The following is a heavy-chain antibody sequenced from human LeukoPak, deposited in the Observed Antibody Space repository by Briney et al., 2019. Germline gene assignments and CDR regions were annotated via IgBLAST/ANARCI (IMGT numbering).Heavy chain of an antibody. D-gene: IGHD6-13*01. CDR2: IYYSGST. Sequence: SETLSLTCTVSGGSISSSSSYWGWIRQPPGKGLEWIGSIYYSGSTNYNPSLKSRVTISVDTSKNQFSLKLTSVTAADTAVYYCARDRSQWNSSNWYGPFDPWGQGTLVTVSS. J-gene: IGHJ5*02. V-gene: IGHV4-39*07. CDR1: GGSISSSSSY. CDR3: ARDRSQWNSSNWYGPFDP.